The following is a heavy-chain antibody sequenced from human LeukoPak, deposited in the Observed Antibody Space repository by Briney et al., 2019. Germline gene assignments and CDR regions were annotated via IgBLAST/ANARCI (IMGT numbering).Heavy chain of an antibody. CDR2: IWYDGSNK. CDR3: ARVYGGPGHV. V-gene: IGHV3-33*01. J-gene: IGHJ6*02. Sequence: PWGSLRLSCSASAFTFSRYGMHCVRQAPGKGLEWVAVIWYDGSNKYYADSVKGRFTISRDNSKNTLYLQMNSLRAEDTAVYYGARVYGGPGHVWRQGTTVTVSS. D-gene: IGHD4-23*01. CDR1: AFTFSRYG.